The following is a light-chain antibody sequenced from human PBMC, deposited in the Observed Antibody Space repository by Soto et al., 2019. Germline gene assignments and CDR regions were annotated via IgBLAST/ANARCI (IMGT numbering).Light chain of an antibody. CDR3: QQYKSYKT. V-gene: IGKV1-5*01. CDR1: QTISSG. CDR2: DAS. Sequence: DIQMTQSPSTLSASVGDRVTITCRASQTISSGLAWYQQKPGKAPKVLIYDASTLESGVPSRFSGSGSGTEFTLTISSLQPDDFATYYCQQYKSYKTFGQGTKVDIK. J-gene: IGKJ1*01.